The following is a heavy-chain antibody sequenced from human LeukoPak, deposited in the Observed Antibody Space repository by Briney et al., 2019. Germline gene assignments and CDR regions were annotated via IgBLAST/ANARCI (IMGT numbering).Heavy chain of an antibody. CDR2: IHYSGST. V-gene: IGHV4-59*01. Sequence: SETLSLTCTVSGDSIVNYYWSWIRQPPGKGLDWIGYIHYSGSTNYNPSLKSRVTLSVDTSKNQLSLQLSSVTAADTAVYYCTRDRGSEGGFDYWGQGMLVTVSS. CDR3: TRDRGSEGGFDY. CDR1: GDSIVNYY. J-gene: IGHJ4*02. D-gene: IGHD3-16*01.